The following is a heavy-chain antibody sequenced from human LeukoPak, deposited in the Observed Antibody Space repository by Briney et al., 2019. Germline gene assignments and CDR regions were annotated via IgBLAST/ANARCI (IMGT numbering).Heavy chain of an antibody. CDR2: ISYDGSNK. CDR1: GFTFSSYG. Sequence: QPERSQRLSCAASGFTFSSYGMHWVRQAPGKGLEWVAVISYDGSNKYYADSVKGRFTISRDNSKNTLYLQMNSLRAEDTAVYYCAKSGYHGSSGYNWGQGTLVTVSS. V-gene: IGHV3-30*18. J-gene: IGHJ4*02. CDR3: AKSGYHGSSGYN. D-gene: IGHD3-22*01.